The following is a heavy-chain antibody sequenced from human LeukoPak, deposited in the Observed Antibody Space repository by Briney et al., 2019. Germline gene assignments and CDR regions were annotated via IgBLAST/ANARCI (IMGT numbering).Heavy chain of an antibody. D-gene: IGHD3-3*01. CDR3: ARGNYDFWSGYSLALGGDSFDP. CDR2: IIPIFGTA. CDR1: GGTFSSYT. J-gene: IGHJ5*02. Sequence: ASAKVSCKASGGTFSSYTISWVRQAPGQGLEWVGGIIPIFGTAKYAQKLRGRVKITADESTRIAYMELSSLRSEDTPVYYCARGNYDFWSGYSLALGGDSFDPWGQGTLVTVSS. V-gene: IGHV1-69*13.